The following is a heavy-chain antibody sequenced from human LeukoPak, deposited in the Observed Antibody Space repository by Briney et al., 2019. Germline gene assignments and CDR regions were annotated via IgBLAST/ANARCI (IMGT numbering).Heavy chain of an antibody. CDR3: ARDSRVVVEGGDWFDP. Sequence: SETLSLTCAVDGGSFSGFYWSWIRQTAGKGLEWIGEINQSGNTNYNPSLTDYNPSLKSRVSISVDTSKKQLSLKLSSVTAADTGVYYCARDSRVVVEGGDWFDPWGQGTLVTVSS. D-gene: IGHD2-15*01. CDR1: GGSFSGFY. J-gene: IGHJ5*02. CDR2: INQSGNT. V-gene: IGHV4-34*01.